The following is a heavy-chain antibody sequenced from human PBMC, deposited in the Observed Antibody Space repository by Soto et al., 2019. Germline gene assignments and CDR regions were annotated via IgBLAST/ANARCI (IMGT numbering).Heavy chain of an antibody. Sequence: GGSLRVSSAASGFNFSSYAVSWVLQAPGKGLEWVSVISGSGGSTYYADSVKGRFTISRDNSKNTLYLQMNSLRAEDTAVYYCAKTTGWYDAFDIWGQGTMVTV. CDR1: GFNFSSYA. J-gene: IGHJ3*02. V-gene: IGHV3-23*01. CDR2: ISGSGGST. D-gene: IGHD6-19*01. CDR3: AKTTGWYDAFDI.